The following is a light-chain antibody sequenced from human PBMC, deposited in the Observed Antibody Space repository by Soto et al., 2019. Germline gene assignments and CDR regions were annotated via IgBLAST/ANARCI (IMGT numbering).Light chain of an antibody. Sequence: EVVLTQSPATLSVSPGEGATLSCRASQSVNVLLAWYQQKPGQAPRLLIYRASTRATGVPARFSGSGSETEFTLIISNLQSEDFALYYCQQYNNWPITFGQGTRLEIK. CDR2: RAS. CDR1: QSVNVL. J-gene: IGKJ5*01. CDR3: QQYNNWPIT. V-gene: IGKV3-15*01.